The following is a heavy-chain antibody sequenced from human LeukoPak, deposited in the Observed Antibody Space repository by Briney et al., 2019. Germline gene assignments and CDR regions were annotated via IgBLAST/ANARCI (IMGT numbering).Heavy chain of an antibody. J-gene: IGHJ4*02. Sequence: PGGSLRLSCAASESTFSNYAMSWVRQAPGKGLEWVSAISGSGGSTYYADSVKGRFTISRDNSKNTLYLQMNSLRAEDTAVYYCAKDLSKGRTTVTTIDYWGQGTLVTVSS. V-gene: IGHV3-23*01. D-gene: IGHD4-17*01. CDR1: ESTFSNYA. CDR2: ISGSGGST. CDR3: AKDLSKGRTTVTTIDY.